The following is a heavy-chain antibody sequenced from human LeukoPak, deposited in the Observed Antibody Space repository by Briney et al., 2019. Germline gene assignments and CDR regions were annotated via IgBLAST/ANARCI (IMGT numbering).Heavy chain of an antibody. CDR2: MNPKRGNT. V-gene: IGHV1-8*01. D-gene: IGHD6-13*01. Sequence: ASVKVSCKASVYSLTIFDINGGRQGSGQGLEWMGWMNPKRGNTGYAPTFQGRVTITRDTSIDTAFMELSSLRPDDTAVYYCARGGSSSSYYNNYGMDVWGQGTTITVSS. CDR1: VYSLTIFD. CDR3: ARGGSSSSYYNNYGMDV. J-gene: IGHJ6*02.